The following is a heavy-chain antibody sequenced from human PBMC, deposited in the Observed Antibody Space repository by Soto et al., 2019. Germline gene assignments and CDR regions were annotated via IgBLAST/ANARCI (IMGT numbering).Heavy chain of an antibody. J-gene: IGHJ4*02. Sequence: SETLSLTCAAYGGSFSGYYWSWIRQPPGKGLEWIGEINHSGSTNYNPSLKSRVTISVDTSKSQFSLKLSSVTAADTAVYYCARGRDVLRFLEWLLAPFDYWGQGTLVTVSS. CDR2: INHSGST. CDR1: GGSFSGYY. CDR3: ARGRDVLRFLEWLLAPFDY. D-gene: IGHD3-3*01. V-gene: IGHV4-34*01.